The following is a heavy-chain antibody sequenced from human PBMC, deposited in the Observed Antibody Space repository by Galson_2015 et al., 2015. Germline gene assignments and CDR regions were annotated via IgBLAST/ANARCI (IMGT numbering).Heavy chain of an antibody. D-gene: IGHD4-17*01. CDR3: ARDPLYGDTQRSPVDY. J-gene: IGHJ4*02. CDR2: IIPIFGTA. V-gene: IGHV1-69*13. Sequence: SVKVSCKASGGTFSSYAISWVRQAPGQGLGWMGGIIPIFGTANYAQKFQGRVTITADESTSTAYMELSSLRSEDTAVYYCARDPLYGDTQRSPVDYWGQGTLVTVSS. CDR1: GGTFSSYA.